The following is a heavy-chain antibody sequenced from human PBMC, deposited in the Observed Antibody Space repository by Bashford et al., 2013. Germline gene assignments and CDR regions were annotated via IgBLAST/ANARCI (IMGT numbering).Heavy chain of an antibody. Sequence: SETLSPTCTVSGGSISSYYWSWIRQPPGKGLEWIGYIYYSGSTNYNPSLKSRVTISVDTSKNQFSLKLSSVTAADTAVYYCARDIFLGHSSRSWYFDLWGRGTLVTVSS. D-gene: IGHD6-13*01. CDR2: IYYSGST. J-gene: IGHJ2*01. CDR1: GGSISSYY. CDR3: ARDIFLGHSSRSWYFDL. V-gene: IGHV4-59*01.